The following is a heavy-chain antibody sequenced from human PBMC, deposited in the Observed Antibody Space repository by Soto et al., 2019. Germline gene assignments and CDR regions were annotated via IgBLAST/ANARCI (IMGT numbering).Heavy chain of an antibody. D-gene: IGHD2-2*01. CDR3: ASALVPAASDYFDY. Sequence: QVQLVESGGGVVQPGRSLRLSCAASGFTFSSYAMHWVRQAPGKGLEWVAVISYDGSNKYYAHSVKGRFTISRDNSKNTLYLQMNSLRAEDTAVYYCASALVPAASDYFDYWGQGTLVNVSS. CDR2: ISYDGSNK. J-gene: IGHJ4*02. V-gene: IGHV3-30-3*01. CDR1: GFTFSSYA.